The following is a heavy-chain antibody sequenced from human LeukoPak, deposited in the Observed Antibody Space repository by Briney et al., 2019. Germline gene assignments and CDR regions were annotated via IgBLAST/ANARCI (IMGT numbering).Heavy chain of an antibody. D-gene: IGHD3-22*01. Sequence: GGSLRLSCAASGFTLSSYWMSWVRQAPGKGLEWVANIKQDGSEKYYVDSVKGRFTISRDNAKNSLYLQMNSLRAEDTAVYYCARDSYYYDSSGYYYVYYMDVWGKGTTVTISS. V-gene: IGHV3-7*01. CDR3: ARDSYYYDSSGYYYVYYMDV. J-gene: IGHJ6*03. CDR2: IKQDGSEK. CDR1: GFTLSSYW.